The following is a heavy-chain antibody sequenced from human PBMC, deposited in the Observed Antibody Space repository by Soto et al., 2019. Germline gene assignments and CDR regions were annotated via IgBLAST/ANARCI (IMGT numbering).Heavy chain of an antibody. J-gene: IGHJ6*02. CDR1: GGSISGYY. D-gene: IGHD2-21*02. CDR3: ARDLWGYCGTDCYPLDV. Sequence: QVQLQESGPGLVKPSETLSLTCTVSGGSISGYYWSWIRQPPGKGLEWIGYMYNTGSTVYNPSFKSRLTISVATSKNQFSLKLNSVTAADTAVYYCARDLWGYCGTDCYPLDVWGQGTTVTVSS. V-gene: IGHV4-59*01. CDR2: MYNTGST.